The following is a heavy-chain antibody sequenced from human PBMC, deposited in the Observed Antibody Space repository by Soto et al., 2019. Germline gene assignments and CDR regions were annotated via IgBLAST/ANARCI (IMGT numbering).Heavy chain of an antibody. J-gene: IGHJ6*02. V-gene: IGHV1-69*05. Sequence: QVQLVQSGAEVKKPGSSVRVSCKASGGTFSSYAISWLRQAPGQGLEWMGGIIPIFGTADYAQKFQGRVTXTSXXSXCTAYMELSSLRSEDTAVYYCASQLTGDYYYYGMDVWGQGTTVTVSS. D-gene: IGHD7-27*01. CDR1: GGTFSSYA. CDR2: IIPIFGTA. CDR3: ASQLTGDYYYYGMDV.